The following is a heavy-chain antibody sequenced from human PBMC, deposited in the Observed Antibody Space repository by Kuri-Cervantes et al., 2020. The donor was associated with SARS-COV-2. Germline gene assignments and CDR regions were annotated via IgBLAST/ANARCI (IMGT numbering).Heavy chain of an antibody. CDR2: ISHGGKNK. V-gene: IGHV3-30*18. Sequence: GESLKISCAASGFTFSGYWMHWVRQAPGKGLEWVAVISHGGKNKNCIASGKGRFTIYRDNSQNTLYLHMKSLRSEDTAMYYCAKDRVGVQDFWGQGTLVTVSS. D-gene: IGHD2-21*01. CDR3: AKDRVGVQDF. J-gene: IGHJ4*02. CDR1: GFTFSGYW.